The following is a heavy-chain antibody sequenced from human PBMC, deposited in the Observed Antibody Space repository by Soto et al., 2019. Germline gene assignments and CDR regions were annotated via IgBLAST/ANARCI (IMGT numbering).Heavy chain of an antibody. CDR1: GDSISSGGHS. V-gene: IGHV4-30-2*01. CDR3: ARGHGYNEGVVDF. Sequence: QLQESGPGLVKPLQTLSLTCTVSGDSISSGGHSWTWIRQPPGKGLEWIGYIYHSGSTYYNASLKSRVAMSMVRSMNQFSLDLYSVTAADTAVYYCARGHGYNEGVVDFWGQGTLVTVSS. J-gene: IGHJ4*02. CDR2: IYHSGST. D-gene: IGHD5-12*01.